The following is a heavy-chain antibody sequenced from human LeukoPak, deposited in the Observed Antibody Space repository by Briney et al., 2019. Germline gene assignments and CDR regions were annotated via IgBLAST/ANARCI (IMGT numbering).Heavy chain of an antibody. V-gene: IGHV3-9*01. Sequence: GRSLRLSCAASGFTFDDYAMHWVRQAPGEGLEWVSGISWNSGSIGYADSVKGRFTISRDNAKKSLYLEMNSLRADDTALYYCAKDANPNSSGYGMDVWGQGTTVTVSS. CDR2: ISWNSGSI. CDR3: AKDANPNSSGYGMDV. D-gene: IGHD3-22*01. J-gene: IGHJ6*02. CDR1: GFTFDDYA.